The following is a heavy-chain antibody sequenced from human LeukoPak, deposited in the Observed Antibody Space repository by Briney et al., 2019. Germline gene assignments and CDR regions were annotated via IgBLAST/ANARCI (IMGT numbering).Heavy chain of an antibody. J-gene: IGHJ5*02. CDR3: TRGLWGLQS. D-gene: IGHD7-27*01. Sequence: SETLSLTCTVSGASVTDYYWSWIRQSPGKGLEWISYIHHSGNSDYNPSLRSRVTTSLDTSKNQFSLNLISVTAADTAVYYCTRGLWGLQSWSQGTLVTVSS. V-gene: IGHV4-59*02. CDR2: IHHSGNS. CDR1: GASVTDYY.